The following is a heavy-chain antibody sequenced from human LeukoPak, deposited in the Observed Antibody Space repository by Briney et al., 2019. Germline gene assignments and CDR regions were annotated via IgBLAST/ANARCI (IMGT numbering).Heavy chain of an antibody. J-gene: IGHJ4*02. V-gene: IGHV4-59*01. CDR2: VHFSGGT. D-gene: IGHD6-19*01. CDR3: ARETPGAGHFDN. Sequence: PSETLSLTCTVSGDSTSGYYWMWIRQTPEKGLEWIGYVHFSGGTKYNPSLNSRVTISIDPSKNQFSLTLRSVSAADTGVFYCARETPGAGHFDNWGQGTLVTVSS. CDR1: GDSTSGYY.